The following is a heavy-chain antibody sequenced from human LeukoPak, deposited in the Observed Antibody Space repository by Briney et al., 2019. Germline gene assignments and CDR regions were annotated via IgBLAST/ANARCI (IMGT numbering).Heavy chain of an antibody. J-gene: IGHJ4*02. CDR2: ISSSGSAK. Sequence: PGGSLRLSCAATGFTFSGFEMNWVRQAPGKGLEWVSYISSSGSAKYYADSVKGRFTISRDNTKSSLYLQMNSLRGEDTADYYCASQDYWGQGTLVTVSS. CDR1: GFTFSGFE. CDR3: ASQDY. V-gene: IGHV3-48*03.